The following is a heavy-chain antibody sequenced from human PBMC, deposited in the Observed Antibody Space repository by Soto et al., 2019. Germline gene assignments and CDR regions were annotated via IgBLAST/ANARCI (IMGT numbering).Heavy chain of an antibody. J-gene: IGHJ3*02. CDR2: IIPIFGTA. D-gene: IGHD5-12*01. CDR1: GGTFSSYA. V-gene: IGHV1-69*06. Sequence: GASVKVSCKASGGTFSSYAISWVRQAPGQGLEWMGGIIPIFGTANYAQKFQGRVTMTADKSTSTAYMELSSLRSDDTAVYCCARSIVATILGAFDIWGQGTMVTVSS. CDR3: ARSIVATILGAFDI.